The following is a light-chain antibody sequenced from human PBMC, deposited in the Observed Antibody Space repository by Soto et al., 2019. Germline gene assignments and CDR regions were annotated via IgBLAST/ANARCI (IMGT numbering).Light chain of an antibody. Sequence: DIQMTQSPSSLSASVGDRVTITCRASQTITSYLAWYQQKLGKAPKLLIYAASSLQSGVPSRFTGSGSGTHFTLTITSLQPEDFATYFCQQSYTTPHPFGQGTKLEIK. CDR1: QTITSY. J-gene: IGKJ2*01. CDR2: AAS. CDR3: QQSYTTPHP. V-gene: IGKV1-39*01.